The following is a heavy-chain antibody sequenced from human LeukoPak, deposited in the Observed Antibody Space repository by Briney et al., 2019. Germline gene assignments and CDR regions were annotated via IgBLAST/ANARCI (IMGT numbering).Heavy chain of an antibody. Sequence: GSLRLSCSASGFTFSSFLLQWVRQDPGKGLVWVSRISNDGSSTWYADSVKGRFTISRDNAKNTLYLQMNSLRTEDTAVYYCARDSTTGIDYWGQGTLDTVSS. V-gene: IGHV3-74*01. CDR2: ISNDGSST. D-gene: IGHD1-1*01. CDR3: ARDSTTGIDY. CDR1: GFTFSSFL. J-gene: IGHJ4*02.